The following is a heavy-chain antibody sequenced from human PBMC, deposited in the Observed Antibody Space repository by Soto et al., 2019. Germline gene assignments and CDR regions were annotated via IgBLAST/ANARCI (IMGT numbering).Heavy chain of an antibody. CDR3: ARPYYYGSGSPGGGAFDI. D-gene: IGHD3-10*01. CDR2: IYYSGST. Sequence: QLQLQESGPGLVKPSETLSLTCTVSGGSISSSSYYWGWIRQPPGKGLEWIGSIYYSGSTYYNPSLKSRVTISVDTSKNQFSLKLSSVTAADTAVYYCARPYYYGSGSPGGGAFDIWGQGTMVTVSS. J-gene: IGHJ3*02. V-gene: IGHV4-39*01. CDR1: GGSISSSSYY.